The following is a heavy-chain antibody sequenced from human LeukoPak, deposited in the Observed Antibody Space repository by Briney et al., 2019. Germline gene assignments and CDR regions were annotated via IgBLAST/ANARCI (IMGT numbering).Heavy chain of an antibody. Sequence: ASETLSLTCTVSGGSISGSSYYWGWIRQPPGKGLEWIGSIYYSGSTYYNPSLKSRVTISVDTSKNQFSLKLNSVTATDTAVYYCAGDLNSSSSPRDYWGQGTLVTVSS. CDR2: IYYSGST. CDR3: AGDLNSSSSPRDY. J-gene: IGHJ4*02. D-gene: IGHD6-13*01. CDR1: GGSISGSSYY. V-gene: IGHV4-39*02.